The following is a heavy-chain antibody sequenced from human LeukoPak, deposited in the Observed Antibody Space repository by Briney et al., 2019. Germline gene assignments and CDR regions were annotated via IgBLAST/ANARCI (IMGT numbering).Heavy chain of an antibody. V-gene: IGHV4-34*01. D-gene: IGHD6-13*01. Sequence: PSETLSLTCAVYGGSFSGYYWSWIRQPPWKRMEWIGEINHSGSTNHNPSLKSRVTISVDTSKNQCSLKLSSVTAADTAVYYCAIVKGSSSSRDWGQGTLVTVSS. CDR1: GGSFSGYY. CDR3: AIVKGSSSSRD. CDR2: INHSGST. J-gene: IGHJ4*02.